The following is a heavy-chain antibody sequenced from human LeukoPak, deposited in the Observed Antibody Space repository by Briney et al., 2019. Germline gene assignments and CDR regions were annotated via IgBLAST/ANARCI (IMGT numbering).Heavy chain of an antibody. CDR3: ARGHYDVLAASYKWTPDY. D-gene: IGHD3-9*01. V-gene: IGHV3-7*01. J-gene: IGHJ4*02. CDR2: IKQDGSEK. CDR1: GFTFSSYW. Sequence: GGSLRLSCAASGFTFSSYWMSWVRQAPGKGLEWVANIKQDGSEKYYVDSVKGRFTTSRDNAKNSLSLQLNSLRVEDTAVYYCARGHYDVLAASYKWTPDYWGQGTLVTVSS.